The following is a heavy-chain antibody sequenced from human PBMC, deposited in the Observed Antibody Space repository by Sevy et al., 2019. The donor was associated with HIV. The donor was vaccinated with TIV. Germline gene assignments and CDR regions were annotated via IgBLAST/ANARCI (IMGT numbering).Heavy chain of an antibody. CDR3: ARDSARVIVPTAGFDS. J-gene: IGHJ5*01. V-gene: IGHV3-33*08. CDR2: ILYNVRTE. D-gene: IGHD2-21*01. CDR1: GFSLNNYW. Sequence: GGSLRLSCVASGFSLNNYWMNWVRQAPGKGLEWVAAILYNVRTEEYADSVRGRFTISRDNSKNTVNLEMNSLRVEDTALYFCARDSARVIVPTAGFDSWGQGVLVTVSS.